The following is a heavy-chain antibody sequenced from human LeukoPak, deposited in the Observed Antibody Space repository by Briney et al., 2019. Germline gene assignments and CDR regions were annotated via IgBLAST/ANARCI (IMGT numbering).Heavy chain of an antibody. CDR2: IIPILGIA. V-gene: IGHV1-69*04. Sequence: ASVKVSCKASGGTFSSYAISWVRQPPGQGLEWVGRIIPILGIANYAQKFQGRVTITADKSTSTAYMELSSLRAEDTAVYYCAREALLWFGELPSNWFDPWGQGTLVTVSS. CDR1: GGTFSSYA. J-gene: IGHJ5*02. CDR3: AREALLWFGELPSNWFDP. D-gene: IGHD3-10*01.